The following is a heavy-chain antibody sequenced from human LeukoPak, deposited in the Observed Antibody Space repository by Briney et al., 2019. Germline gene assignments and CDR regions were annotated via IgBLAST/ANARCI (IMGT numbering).Heavy chain of an antibody. CDR1: GGSISSYY. J-gene: IGHJ4*01. CDR3: ARGLKLRDPYGQ. Sequence: SETLSLTCTVSGGSISSYYWSWIRQPAGKGLEWIGRIYSSGSTNYNPSLKSRVTMSVDTSKNQFSLKVSSVTAADTAVYYCARGLKLRDPYGQRGQGTLVTVSS. CDR2: IYSSGST. D-gene: IGHD1-26*01. V-gene: IGHV4-4*07.